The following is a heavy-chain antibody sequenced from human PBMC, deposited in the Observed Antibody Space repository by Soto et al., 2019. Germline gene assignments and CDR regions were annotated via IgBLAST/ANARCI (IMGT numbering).Heavy chain of an antibody. CDR1: GFNFSSYV. V-gene: IGHV3-33*01. Sequence: QVQLVESGGGVVQPGRSLRLSCAAPGFNFSSYVMHWVRQAPGKGLEWVAVIWYDGGNKYYADSVKGRFTISRDNSKNTLYLQMNSLRAEDPAVYYCARDGQWLPRDGLRSSYYFDYWGQGTLVTVSS. CDR2: IWYDGGNK. CDR3: ARDGQWLPRDGLRSSYYFDY. J-gene: IGHJ4*02. D-gene: IGHD6-19*01.